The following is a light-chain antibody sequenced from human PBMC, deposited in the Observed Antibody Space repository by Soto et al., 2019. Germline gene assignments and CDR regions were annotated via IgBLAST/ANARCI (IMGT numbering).Light chain of an antibody. J-gene: IGKJ1*01. CDR1: QGISNY. CDR2: AAS. Sequence: SASVGDRVTITCRASQGISNYLAWYQQKPGKVPKLLIYAASTLQSGVPSRFSGSGSGTDFTLTISTLQSEDFAIYYCQHYNNWPPWTFGQGTKVDIK. V-gene: IGKV1-27*01. CDR3: QHYNNWPPWT.